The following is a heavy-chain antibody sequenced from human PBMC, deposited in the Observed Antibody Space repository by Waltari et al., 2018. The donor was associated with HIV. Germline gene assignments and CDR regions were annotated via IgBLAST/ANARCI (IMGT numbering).Heavy chain of an antibody. CDR2: ISSSGTI. CDR3: AASGYDANFDY. CDR1: GFTFTSYS. V-gene: IGHV3-48*01. J-gene: IGHJ4*02. D-gene: IGHD5-12*01. Sequence: EVQLVESGGGLVQPGGSLRLSCAASGFTFTSYSMNWVRQAPGKGLEWVSYISSSGTIYYADSVKGRFTISRDNAKNSLYLQMNSLRAEDTAVHYCAASGYDANFDYWGQGTLVTVSS.